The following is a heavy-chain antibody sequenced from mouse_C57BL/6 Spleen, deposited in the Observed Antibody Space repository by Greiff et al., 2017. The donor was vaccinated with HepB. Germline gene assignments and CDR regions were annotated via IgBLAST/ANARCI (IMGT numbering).Heavy chain of an antibody. V-gene: IGHV1-52*01. J-gene: IGHJ1*03. D-gene: IGHD2-1*01. CDR2: IDPSDSET. CDR1: GYTFTSYW. CDR3: AREGRDLLWGYFDV. Sequence: QVQLKQPGAELVRPGSSVKLSCKASGYTFTSYWMHWVKQRPIQGLEWIGNIDPSDSETHYNQKFKDKATLTVDKSSSTAYMQLSSLTSEDSAVYYCAREGRDLLWGYFDVWGTGTTVTVSS.